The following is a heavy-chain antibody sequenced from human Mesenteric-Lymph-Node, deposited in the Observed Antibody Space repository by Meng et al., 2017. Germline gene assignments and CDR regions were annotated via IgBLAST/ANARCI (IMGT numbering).Heavy chain of an antibody. Sequence: QGELQDAGTGLVNALGTLSPTVARSGGPISSSNWGSWVRQPTGKGLEWIGEIYHSGSTNYNPSLKSRVTISVDKSKNQFSLKLSSVTAADTAVYYCASFPPPGKQWLVTDYWGQGTLVTVSS. CDR3: ASFPPPGKQWLVTDY. CDR2: IYHSGST. CDR1: GGPISSSNW. J-gene: IGHJ4*02. D-gene: IGHD6-19*01. V-gene: IGHV4-4*02.